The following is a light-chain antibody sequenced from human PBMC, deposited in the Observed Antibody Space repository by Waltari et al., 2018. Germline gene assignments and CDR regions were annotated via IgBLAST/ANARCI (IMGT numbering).Light chain of an antibody. V-gene: IGLV2-14*03. CDR2: DVS. CDR1: TSGVGGSTY. Sequence: QSALTPPASVSGSPAQSITISCPGTTSGVGGSTYVPWYQQHPGKAPKLRIYDVSNRPSGVSNRFSGSKSGNTASLTISGLQAEDEGDYYCCSYKRGATWVFGGGTALTVL. J-gene: IGLJ3*02. CDR3: CSYKRGATWV.